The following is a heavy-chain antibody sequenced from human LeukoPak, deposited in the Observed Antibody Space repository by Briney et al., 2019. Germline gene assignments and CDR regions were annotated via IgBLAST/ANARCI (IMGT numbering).Heavy chain of an antibody. CDR3: ARVRLQQLVVEGLDDAFDI. J-gene: IGHJ3*02. CDR1: GYTFTGYY. Sequence: ASVKVSCKASGYTFTGYYMHWVRQAPGQGLEWMGRINPNNGATNYAQKLQGRVTMTTDTSTSTAYMELRSLRSDDTAVYYCARVRLQQLVVEGLDDAFDIWGQGTMVTVSS. D-gene: IGHD6-13*01. V-gene: IGHV1-2*06. CDR2: INPNNGAT.